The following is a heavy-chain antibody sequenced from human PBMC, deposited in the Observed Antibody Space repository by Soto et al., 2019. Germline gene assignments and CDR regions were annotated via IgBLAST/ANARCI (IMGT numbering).Heavy chain of an antibody. V-gene: IGHV3-23*01. J-gene: IGHJ4*02. Sequence: GSLRLSCAASGFTFSSYAMSWVRQAPGKGLEWVSAISGSGGSTYYADSVKGRFTISRDNSKNTLYLQMNSLRAEDTAVYYCLVLYCSSTSCYGRYYFDYWGQGTLVTVSS. CDR1: GFTFSSYA. CDR3: LVLYCSSTSCYGRYYFDY. CDR2: ISGSGGST. D-gene: IGHD2-2*01.